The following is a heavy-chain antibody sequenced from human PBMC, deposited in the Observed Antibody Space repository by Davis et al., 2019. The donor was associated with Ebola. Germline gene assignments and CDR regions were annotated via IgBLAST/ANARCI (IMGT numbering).Heavy chain of an antibody. CDR1: GFTFSSYW. CDR2: IKQDGSEK. J-gene: IGHJ4*02. V-gene: IGHV3-7*01. CDR3: ARDVPGDIVVVVAAPFDY. Sequence: PGGSLRLSCAASGFTFSSYWMSWVRQAPGKGLEWVANIKQDGSEKYYVDSVKGRFTISRDNAKNSLYLQMNSLRAEDTAVYYCARDVPGDIVVVVAAPFDYWGQGTLVTVSS. D-gene: IGHD2-15*01.